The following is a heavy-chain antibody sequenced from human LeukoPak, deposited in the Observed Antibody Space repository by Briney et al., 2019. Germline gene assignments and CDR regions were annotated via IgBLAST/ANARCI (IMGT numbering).Heavy chain of an antibody. CDR2: ISSSSSYI. V-gene: IGHV3-21*01. J-gene: IGHJ4*02. CDR3: ASAPFGTSYNRTDY. D-gene: IGHD5-24*01. Sequence: MPGGSLRLSCAASGFTFSSYSMNWVRQAPGKGLEWVSSISSSSSYIYYADSVKGRFTISRDNAKNSLYLQMNSLRAEDTAVYYCASAPFGTSYNRTDYWGQGTLVTVSS. CDR1: GFTFSSYS.